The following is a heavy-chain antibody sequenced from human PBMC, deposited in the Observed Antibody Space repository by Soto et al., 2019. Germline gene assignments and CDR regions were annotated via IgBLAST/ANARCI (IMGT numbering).Heavy chain of an antibody. Sequence: PGGSLRLSCAASGFTFSSYGMHWVRQAPGKGLEWVAVISYDGSNKYYADSVKGRFTISRDNSKNTLYLQMNSLRAEDTAVYYCAKGILAGPYVAAEYFQHWGQGTLVTVSS. CDR2: ISYDGSNK. D-gene: IGHD6-19*01. J-gene: IGHJ1*01. CDR3: AKGILAGPYVAAEYFQH. V-gene: IGHV3-30*18. CDR1: GFTFSSYG.